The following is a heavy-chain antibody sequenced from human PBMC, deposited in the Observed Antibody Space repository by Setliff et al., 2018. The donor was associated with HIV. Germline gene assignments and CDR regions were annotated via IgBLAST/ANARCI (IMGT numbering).Heavy chain of an antibody. D-gene: IGHD1-26*01. CDR3: ARRETQLWDDPFDV. J-gene: IGHJ3*01. CDR2: VNHSGHT. V-gene: IGHV4-34*01. CDR1: CESFSDYY. Sequence: SLTCAVYCESFSDYYWSWIRQAPGKGLEWIGEVNHSGHTKYHPSLKSRLTVSVNPSKKQFSMKLTSVTAADTAVYYCARRETQLWDDPFDVWGQGTMVTVSS.